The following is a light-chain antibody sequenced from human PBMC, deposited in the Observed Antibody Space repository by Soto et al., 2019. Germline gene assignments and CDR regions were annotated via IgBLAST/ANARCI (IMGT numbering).Light chain of an antibody. CDR2: NNN. CDR3: AVWDDGLNGWV. CDR1: SSNIGTNN. Sequence: QSVLTQPPSVSGTPGQRVTISCSGSSSNIGTNNVNWYQQLPGTAPKLLIYNNNRRPSGVPDRFSGSKSGTSASLAISGLQSEDEADYYCAVWDDGLNGWVFGGGTKVAGL. J-gene: IGLJ3*02. V-gene: IGLV1-44*01.